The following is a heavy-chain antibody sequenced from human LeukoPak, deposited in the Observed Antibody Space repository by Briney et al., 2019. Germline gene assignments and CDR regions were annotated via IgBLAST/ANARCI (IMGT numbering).Heavy chain of an antibody. D-gene: IGHD6-13*01. CDR1: GFTFSSYG. V-gene: IGHV3-23*01. Sequence: HPGGSLRLSCAASGFTFSSYGMSWVRQAPGKGLEWVSAISGSGGSTYYADSVKGRFTISRDNSKNTLWLQMNSLRPEDTALYYCSPLVPFDYWGQGTLVTVSS. J-gene: IGHJ4*02. CDR3: SPLVPFDY. CDR2: ISGSGGST.